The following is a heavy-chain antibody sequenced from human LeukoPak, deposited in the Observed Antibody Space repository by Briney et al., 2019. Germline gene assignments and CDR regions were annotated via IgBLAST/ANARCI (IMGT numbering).Heavy chain of an antibody. J-gene: IGHJ5*02. V-gene: IGHV3-7*01. Sequence: GGSLRLSCAASGFTFGSYWMSWVRQAPGKGLEWVAKIKQEGSEKHFVDSVKGRFTISRDNAKNSLYLQMNSLRAEDTAVYYCAREAVVVPAAIRPNWFDPWGQGTLVTVSS. D-gene: IGHD2-2*01. CDR2: IKQEGSEK. CDR1: GFTFGSYW. CDR3: AREAVVVPAAIRPNWFDP.